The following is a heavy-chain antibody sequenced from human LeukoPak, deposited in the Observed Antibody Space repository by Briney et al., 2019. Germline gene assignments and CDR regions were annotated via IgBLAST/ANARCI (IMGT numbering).Heavy chain of an antibody. Sequence: PGGSLRLSCTVSGFTVSSNSWSWVRQAPGKGLEWVSFYSGGNTHYSDSAKGRFSISRDNYKNTLYLQMNSLRLEDTAVYYCAKDLMRDRWFGESWGQGTLVTVSS. J-gene: IGHJ5*02. CDR1: GFTVSSNS. D-gene: IGHD3-10*01. CDR2: YSGGNT. V-gene: IGHV3-53*05. CDR3: AKDLMRDRWFGES.